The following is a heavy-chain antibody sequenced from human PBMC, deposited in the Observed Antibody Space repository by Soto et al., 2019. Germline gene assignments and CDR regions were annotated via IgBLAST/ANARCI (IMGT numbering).Heavy chain of an antibody. V-gene: IGHV1-69*13. Sequence: SVKVSCKASGGTFSSYAISWVRQAPGQGLEWMGGITPIFGTANYAQKFQGRVTSTADESTSTAYTEPSSLRSEDTAVYYCAREGLVTKGVNWLDTWGQGTLVTVAS. CDR3: AREGLVTKGVNWLDT. CDR2: ITPIFGTA. D-gene: IGHD3-9*01. CDR1: GGTFSSYA. J-gene: IGHJ5*02.